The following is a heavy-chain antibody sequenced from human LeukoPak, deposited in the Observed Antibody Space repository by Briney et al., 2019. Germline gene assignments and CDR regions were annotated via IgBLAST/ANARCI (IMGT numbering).Heavy chain of an antibody. J-gene: IGHJ4*02. CDR1: GFTSSAYW. CDR3: VQRYSGTYSDY. D-gene: IGHD1-26*01. Sequence: PGGSLRLSCAASGFTSSAYWMHWVRQAPGKGLEYVSAISNGGTTYYADSVKDRFTISRDNSKNTLSLQMSSLRPEDTAVYYCVQRYSGTYSDYWGQGTLVTVSS. V-gene: IGHV3-64D*06. CDR2: ISNGGTT.